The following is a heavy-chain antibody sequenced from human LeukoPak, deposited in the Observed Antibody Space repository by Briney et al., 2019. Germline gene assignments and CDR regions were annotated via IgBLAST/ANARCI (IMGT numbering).Heavy chain of an antibody. Sequence: GASVKVSCKASGYTFTGYYMHWVRQAPGQGLEWMGWINPNSGGTNYAQKFQGRVTMTRDTSISTAYMELSRLRSDDTAVYYCARVTTMIVVVITTPAADDAFDIWGQGTMVTVSS. CDR1: GYTFTGYY. CDR2: INPNSGGT. V-gene: IGHV1-2*02. J-gene: IGHJ3*02. D-gene: IGHD3-22*01. CDR3: ARVTTMIVVVITTPAADDAFDI.